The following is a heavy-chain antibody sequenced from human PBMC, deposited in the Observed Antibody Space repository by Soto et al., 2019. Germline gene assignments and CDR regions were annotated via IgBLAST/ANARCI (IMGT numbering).Heavy chain of an antibody. CDR1: GFTFTSYA. CDR3: ARDRLRLGELSLLGYFDY. CDR2: ISYDGINE. Sequence: QVQLVESGGSVVQPGRSLRLSCEASGFTFTSYAMHWVRQAPGKGLEWVAVISYDGINEYYADSVKGRFTISRDNSKNRLYLQMSSLGVEDTAVYYCARDRLRLGELSLLGYFDYWGQGTLVTVSS. D-gene: IGHD3-16*02. J-gene: IGHJ4*02. V-gene: IGHV3-30*15.